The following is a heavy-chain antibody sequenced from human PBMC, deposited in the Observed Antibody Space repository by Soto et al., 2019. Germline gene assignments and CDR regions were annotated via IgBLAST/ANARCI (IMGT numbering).Heavy chain of an antibody. CDR3: AREDTIFGVVTPYDAFDI. J-gene: IGHJ3*02. D-gene: IGHD3-3*01. CDR1: GFTFSSYW. V-gene: IGHV3-7*03. CDR2: IKQDGSEK. Sequence: EVQLVESGGGLVQPGGSLRLSCAASGFTFSSYWMSWVRQAPGKGLEWVANIKQDGSEKYYVDSVKGRFTISRDNAKNLLYLQMNSLRAEDTAVYYCAREDTIFGVVTPYDAFDIWGQGTMVTVSS.